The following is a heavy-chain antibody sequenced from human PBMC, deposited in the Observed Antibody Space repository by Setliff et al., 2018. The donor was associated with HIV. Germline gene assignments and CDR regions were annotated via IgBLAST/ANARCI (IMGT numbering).Heavy chain of an antibody. CDR2: IYTSGST. J-gene: IGHJ6*03. Sequence: SETLSLTCAVYGESFSGFYWTWIRQPAGKGLEWIGRIYTSGSTNYNPSLKSRATVSVDTSKNQFSLKLSSVTAADTAVYYCARDWPLGYYFYMDVWGKGTTVTVSS. CDR3: ARDWPLGYYFYMDV. V-gene: IGHV4-4*07. CDR1: GESFSGFY.